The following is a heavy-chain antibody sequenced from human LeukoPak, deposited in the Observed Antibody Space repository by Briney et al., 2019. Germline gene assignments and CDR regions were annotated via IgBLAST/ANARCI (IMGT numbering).Heavy chain of an antibody. Sequence: GGSLRLSCAASGFTFSTYWTHWVRQAPGKGLVWVSRINSDGSSTSYADSVRGRFTISRDYAKNTLYLQMNSLRAEDTAVYYCARGGVYSTSAVDYWGQGTLVTVSS. CDR1: GFTFSTYW. CDR2: INSDGSST. V-gene: IGHV3-74*01. J-gene: IGHJ4*02. D-gene: IGHD6-6*01. CDR3: ARGGVYSTSAVDY.